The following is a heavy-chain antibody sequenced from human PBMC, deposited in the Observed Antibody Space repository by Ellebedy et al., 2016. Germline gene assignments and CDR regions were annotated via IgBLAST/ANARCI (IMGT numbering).Heavy chain of an antibody. CDR3: ARGWATKVFDY. J-gene: IGHJ4*02. CDR1: GVSISSGGYS. D-gene: IGHD1-26*01. CDR2: IYHSGST. Sequence: SETLSPTXAVSGVSISSGGYSWSWIRQPPGKGLEWIGYIYHSGSTYYNPSLKSRVTISVDRSKNQFSLKLSSVTAADTAVYYCARGWATKVFDYWGQGTLVTVSS. V-gene: IGHV4-30-2*01.